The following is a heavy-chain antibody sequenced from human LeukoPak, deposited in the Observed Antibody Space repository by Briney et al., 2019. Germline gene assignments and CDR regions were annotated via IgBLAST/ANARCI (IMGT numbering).Heavy chain of an antibody. D-gene: IGHD6-19*01. CDR3: ARIAVAGDYYYYYMDV. Sequence: SETLSLTCTVSGGSISSYYWSWIRQPPGKGLEWIGYIYYSGSTNYNPSLKSRVTISVDTSKNQFSLKLSSVTAADTAVYYCARIAVAGDYYYYYMDVWGKGTTVTVSS. CDR2: IYYSGST. V-gene: IGHV4-59*08. CDR1: GGSISSYY. J-gene: IGHJ6*03.